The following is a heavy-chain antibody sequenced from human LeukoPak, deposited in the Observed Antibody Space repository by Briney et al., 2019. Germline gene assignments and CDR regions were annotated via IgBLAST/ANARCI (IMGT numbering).Heavy chain of an antibody. CDR2: IYYSGST. V-gene: IGHV4-39*01. J-gene: IGHJ4*02. Sequence: SGTLSLTCTVSGGSISSSSYYWGWIRQPPGKGLEWIGSIYYSGSTYYNPSLKSRVTISVDTSKNQFSLKLSSVTAADTAVYYCARLGYSGYTRYFDYWGQGTLVTVSS. CDR3: ARLGYSGYTRYFDY. D-gene: IGHD5-12*01. CDR1: GGSISSSSYY.